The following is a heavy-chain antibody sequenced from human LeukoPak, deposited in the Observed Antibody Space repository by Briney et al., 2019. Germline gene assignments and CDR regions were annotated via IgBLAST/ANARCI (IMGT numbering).Heavy chain of an antibody. Sequence: GASVKVSCNASGYTFTSYGISRVRQAPGQGLEWMGWISAYNGNTNYAQKLQGRVTMTTDTSTSTAYMELRSLRSDDTAVYYCARDRGYDFWSGYWALDYWGQGTLVTVSS. V-gene: IGHV1-18*01. CDR1: GYTFTSYG. D-gene: IGHD3-3*01. CDR2: ISAYNGNT. J-gene: IGHJ4*02. CDR3: ARDRGYDFWSGYWALDY.